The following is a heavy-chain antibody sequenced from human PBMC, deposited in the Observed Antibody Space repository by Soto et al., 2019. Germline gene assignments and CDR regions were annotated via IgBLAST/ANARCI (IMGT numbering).Heavy chain of an antibody. CDR1: GFTFSSYG. J-gene: IGHJ6*02. V-gene: IGHV3-30*03. CDR2: ISYDGSNK. Sequence: QVQLVESGGGVVKPGRYLRLSCAASGFTFSSYGMHWVRQAPGKGLERVAVISYDGSNKYYANSVKGRFTISRDNSKNALYLQMNSLRPEDKAVYYCAIDVSWCTGGSCYEKPPINVCGQWTTVTVSS. CDR3: AIDVSWCTGGSCYEKPPINV. D-gene: IGHD2-15*01.